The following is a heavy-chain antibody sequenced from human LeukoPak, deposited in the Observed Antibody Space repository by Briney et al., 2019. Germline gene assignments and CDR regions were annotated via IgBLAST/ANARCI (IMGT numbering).Heavy chain of an antibody. V-gene: IGHV3-7*01. CDR3: AREGPDYYDFWSGYRDY. CDR2: IKQDGSEK. D-gene: IGHD3-3*01. CDR1: GFTFSSYA. Sequence: GGSLRLSCAASGFTFSSYAMSWVRQAPGKGLEWVANIKQDGSEKYYVDSVKGRFTISRDNAKNSLYLQMNSLRAEDTAVYYCAREGPDYYDFWSGYRDYWGQGTLVTVSS. J-gene: IGHJ4*02.